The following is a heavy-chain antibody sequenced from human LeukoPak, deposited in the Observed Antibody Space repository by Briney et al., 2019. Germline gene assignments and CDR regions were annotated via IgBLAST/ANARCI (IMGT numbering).Heavy chain of an antibody. J-gene: IGHJ3*02. D-gene: IGHD6-19*01. CDR1: GFTFSSYG. CDR2: ISYDGSNK. Sequence: SGGSLRLSCAASGFTFSSYGMHWVRQAPGKGLEWVAVISYDGSNKYYADSVKGRFTISRDNSKNTLYLQMNSLRAEDTAVYYCAKDSSIAVAGSDAFDIWGQGTMVTVSS. V-gene: IGHV3-30*18. CDR3: AKDSSIAVAGSDAFDI.